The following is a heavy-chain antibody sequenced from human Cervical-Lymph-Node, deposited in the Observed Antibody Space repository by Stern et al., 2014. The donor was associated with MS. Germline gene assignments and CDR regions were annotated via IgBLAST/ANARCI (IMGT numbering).Heavy chain of an antibody. Sequence: QEQLVQSGAEVKKPGASVKVSCKASGYSFTGYDMHWVRQAPGPGLEWMGRINPNSGGTNYEQKFEGRVTMTRDTSINTAYMELSSLRSDDTAVYYCATVGTSDYWGQGTLVTVSS. CDR2: INPNSGGT. V-gene: IGHV1-2*06. CDR1: GYSFTGYD. J-gene: IGHJ4*02. CDR3: ATVGTSDY.